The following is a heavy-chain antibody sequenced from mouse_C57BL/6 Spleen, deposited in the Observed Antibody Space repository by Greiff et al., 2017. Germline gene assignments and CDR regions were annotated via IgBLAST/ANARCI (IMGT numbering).Heavy chain of an antibody. Sequence: VQLQQSGPELVKPGASVKMSCKASGYTFTDYNMHWVKQSHGKSLEWIGYINHNNGGTSYNQKFKGKATLTVNKPSSTAYLAIRRLTSEESAVYYCARGTSTSAMDYWGQGTSVTVSS. CDR3: ARGTSTSAMDY. CDR2: INHNNGGT. J-gene: IGHJ4*01. CDR1: GYTFTDYN. D-gene: IGHD2-14*01. V-gene: IGHV1-22*01.